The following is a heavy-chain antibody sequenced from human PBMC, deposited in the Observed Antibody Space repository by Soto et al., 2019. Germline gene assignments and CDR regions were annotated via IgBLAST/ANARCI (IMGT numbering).Heavy chain of an antibody. D-gene: IGHD3-10*01. Sequence: EVQLVESGGGLVQPGGSLRLSCAASGFTVTSSYMGWVRQAPGTGLEWVSVIYSGGDTYYGDSVKGRFTISRHSSKNTLYLQMNSLRAEDTAVYFCARSYGSGSFPSDYWGQGTQVTVSS. V-gene: IGHV3-53*04. J-gene: IGHJ4*02. CDR2: IYSGGDT. CDR3: ARSYGSGSFPSDY. CDR1: GFTVTSSY.